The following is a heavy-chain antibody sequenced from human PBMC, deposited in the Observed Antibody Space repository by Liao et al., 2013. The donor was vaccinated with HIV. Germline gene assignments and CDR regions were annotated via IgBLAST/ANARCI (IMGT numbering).Heavy chain of an antibody. CDR2: LYYSGST. CDR1: GGSISSSSYY. V-gene: IGHV4-39*07. J-gene: IGHJ5*02. Sequence: QLQLQESGPGLVKPSETLSLTCTVSGGSISSSSYYWGWIRQPPGKGLEWIGSLYYSGSTYYNPSLKSRVTISVDTSKNQFSLRLSSVTAADTAVYYCARDVTSGRDGYTYVNWFDPWGQGTLVTVSS. D-gene: IGHD5-24*01. CDR3: ARDVTSGRDGYTYVNWFDP.